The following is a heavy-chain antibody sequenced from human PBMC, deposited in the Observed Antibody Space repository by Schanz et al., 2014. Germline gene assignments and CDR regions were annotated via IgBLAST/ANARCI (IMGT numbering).Heavy chain of an antibody. Sequence: EVQLVESGGGLVQPGGSLRLSCAASGFTVSSNYMSWVRQAPGKGLEWVSAISGSGGSTYYADSVKGRFTISRDNSKNTLYLQMNSLRAEDTAKYYCARGNYGMDVWGQGTTVTVSS. CDR3: ARGNYGMDV. CDR2: ISGSGGST. V-gene: IGHV3-23*04. CDR1: GFTVSSNY. J-gene: IGHJ6*02.